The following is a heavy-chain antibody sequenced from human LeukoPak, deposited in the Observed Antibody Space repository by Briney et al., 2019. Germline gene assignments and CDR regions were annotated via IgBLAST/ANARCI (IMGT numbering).Heavy chain of an antibody. CDR3: ARHYCSGGNCYYFDH. V-gene: IGHV4-59*08. D-gene: IGHD2-15*01. Sequence: SETLSLTCTVSGGSISGYYWGWIRQPPGQGLGWIGFIYCRGTSKYNPSLMSRVTMSVDTSKNQVSLKLSSVTAADTAVYYCARHYCSGGNCYYFDHWGQGTLVTVSS. CDR1: GGSISGYY. CDR2: IYCRGTS. J-gene: IGHJ4*02.